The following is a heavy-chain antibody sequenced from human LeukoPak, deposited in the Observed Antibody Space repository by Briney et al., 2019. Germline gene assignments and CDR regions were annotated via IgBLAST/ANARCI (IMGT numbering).Heavy chain of an antibody. CDR2: IYYSGST. Sequence: PSETLSLTCTVSGGSISSGDYYWSWIRQHPGKGLEWIGYIYYSGSTYYNPSLKSRVTISVDTSENQFSLKLSSVTAADTAVYYCARVGGYNTADYWGQGTLVTVSS. CDR1: GGSISSGDYY. J-gene: IGHJ4*02. CDR3: ARVGGYNTADY. V-gene: IGHV4-31*03. D-gene: IGHD5-24*01.